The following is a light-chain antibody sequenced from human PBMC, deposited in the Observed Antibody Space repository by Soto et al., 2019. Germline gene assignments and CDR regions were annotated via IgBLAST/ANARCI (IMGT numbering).Light chain of an antibody. Sequence: QSVLTQPASVSGSPGQSITISCTGASSVVGAYNFVSWYQQHPGKAPKLIIYDVNNRPSEVSNRFSGSKSGNTASLTISGLQAEDEGDYYCSSFTTGVNHVFGIGTKVPVL. CDR1: SSVVGAYNF. CDR3: SSFTTGVNHV. CDR2: DVN. J-gene: IGLJ1*01. V-gene: IGLV2-14*03.